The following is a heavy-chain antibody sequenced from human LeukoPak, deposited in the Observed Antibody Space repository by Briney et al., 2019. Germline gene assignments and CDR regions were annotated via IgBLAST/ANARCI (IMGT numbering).Heavy chain of an antibody. Sequence: GGSLRLSCAASGFTFDDCGMSWVRQAPGKGLEWVSGINWNGGSTGYADSVKGRFTISRDNAKNSLYLQMNSLRAEDTALYHCARDLSSGVNWFDPWGQGTLVTVSS. J-gene: IGHJ5*02. CDR3: ARDLSSGVNWFDP. CDR1: GFTFDDCG. CDR2: INWNGGST. D-gene: IGHD3-10*01. V-gene: IGHV3-20*01.